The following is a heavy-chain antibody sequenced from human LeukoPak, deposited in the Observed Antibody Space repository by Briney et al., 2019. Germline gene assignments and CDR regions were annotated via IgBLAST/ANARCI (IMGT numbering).Heavy chain of an antibody. Sequence: ASVKVSCKVSGYTLTELSMHWVRQAPGKGLEWMGGFDPEDGETIYAQKFQGRVTMTEDTSTDTAYMELSSLRSEDTAVYYCATGIGTYDYVSIYFDYWGQGTLVTVSS. D-gene: IGHD3-16*01. V-gene: IGHV1-24*01. J-gene: IGHJ4*02. CDR1: GYTLTELS. CDR2: FDPEDGET. CDR3: ATGIGTYDYVSIYFDY.